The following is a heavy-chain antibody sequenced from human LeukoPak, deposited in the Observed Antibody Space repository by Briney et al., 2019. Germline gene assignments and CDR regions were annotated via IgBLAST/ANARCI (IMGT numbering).Heavy chain of an antibody. CDR3: ARDYGPLRVYWYLDL. V-gene: IGHV3-30*19. Sequence: GGSLRLSCAASGFTFSSYGMHWVRQAPGKGLEWVAVISYDGSNKYYADSVKGRFTISRDNSKNTLYLQMNSLRAEDTAVYYCARDYGPLRVYWYLDLWGRGTLVTVSS. D-gene: IGHD3-10*01. J-gene: IGHJ2*01. CDR2: ISYDGSNK. CDR1: GFTFSSYG.